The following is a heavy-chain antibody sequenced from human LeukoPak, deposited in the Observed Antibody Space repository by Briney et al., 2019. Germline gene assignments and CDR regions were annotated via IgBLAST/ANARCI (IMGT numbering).Heavy chain of an antibody. CDR1: GFTFSSYA. D-gene: IGHD5-18*01. Sequence: GGSLRLSCAASGFTFSSYAMHWVRQAPGKGLEWVAVISYDGSNKYYADSVKGRFTISRDNSKNTLYLQMNSLIPEDTAVYYCARQYISGQWYFDYWGQGTLVTVSS. CDR2: ISYDGSNK. V-gene: IGHV3-30*04. CDR3: ARQYISGQWYFDY. J-gene: IGHJ4*02.